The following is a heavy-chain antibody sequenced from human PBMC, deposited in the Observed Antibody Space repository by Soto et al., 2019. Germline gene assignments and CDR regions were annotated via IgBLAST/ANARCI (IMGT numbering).Heavy chain of an antibody. CDR1: GFIFSKYG. J-gene: IGHJ4*02. Sequence: GGSLRLSCAASGFIFSKYGMHWVRQAPGKGLEWVAVISYDGSNKYYAESVKGRFIISRDKSENTLYLQMNSLRAEDTAVYYCAREAGYSSSSGFDYWGQGTLVTVSS. CDR3: AREAGYSSSSGFDY. D-gene: IGHD6-13*01. V-gene: IGHV3-30*03. CDR2: ISYDGSNK.